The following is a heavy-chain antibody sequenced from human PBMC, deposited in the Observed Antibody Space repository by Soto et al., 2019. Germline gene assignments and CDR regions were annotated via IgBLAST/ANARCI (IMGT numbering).Heavy chain of an antibody. CDR1: GFTFSRFA. Sequence: QVQLVESGGGVVQTGRSLRLSCAASGFTFSRFAMHWVRQAPGKGLEWVAVISYDGSNKYYADPVKGRFSISRDDSKNTLYLQLSSLRVEDTAVYYCAKPLDSAPYSTGLSHAWGQGALVTVTS. CDR2: ISYDGSNK. CDR3: AKPLDSAPYSTGLSHA. J-gene: IGHJ5*02. D-gene: IGHD6-19*01. V-gene: IGHV3-30*18.